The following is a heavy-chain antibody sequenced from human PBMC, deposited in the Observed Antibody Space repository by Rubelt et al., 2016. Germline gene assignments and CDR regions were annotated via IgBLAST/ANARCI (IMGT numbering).Heavy chain of an antibody. D-gene: IGHD1-7*01. CDR3: ARDLPPFRRYNWNFPLDY. Sequence: QVQLVQSGAEVKKPGASVKVSCKASGYTFTSYGISWVRQAPGQGLEWMGWISAYNGNNNYAQKLQGRVPMTPDTSTSTAYMELRSLRSDDTAVYYCARDLPPFRRYNWNFPLDYWGQGTLVTVSS. V-gene: IGHV1-18*01. CDR1: GYTFTSYG. CDR2: ISAYNGNN. J-gene: IGHJ4*02.